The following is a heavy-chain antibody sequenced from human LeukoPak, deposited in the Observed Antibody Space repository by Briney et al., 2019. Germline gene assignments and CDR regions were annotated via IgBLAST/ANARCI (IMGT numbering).Heavy chain of an antibody. Sequence: PGGFLRLSCAASGFSFSSSAMNWVRQAPGKGLEWVSVISSSGSYTSYADSVKGRFTVSRDNSRNTLYLQMNSLRAEDTAVYYCAKDLLAVPVSLPGYFEHWGQGTLVTVSS. V-gene: IGHV3-23*01. D-gene: IGHD6-19*01. J-gene: IGHJ1*01. CDR3: AKDLLAVPVSLPGYFEH. CDR2: ISSSGSYT. CDR1: GFSFSSSA.